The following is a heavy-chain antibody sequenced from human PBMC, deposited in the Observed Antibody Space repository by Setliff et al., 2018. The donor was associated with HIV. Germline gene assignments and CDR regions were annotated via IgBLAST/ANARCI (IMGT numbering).Heavy chain of an antibody. CDR2: ISVYNGNR. CDR3: ARGGGLKPFGYQLDY. CDR1: GYTFSRFG. V-gene: IGHV1-18*01. D-gene: IGHD2-2*01. J-gene: IGHJ4*02. Sequence: ASVKVSCKASGYTFSRFGITWMRQAPGQGLEWMGWISVYNGNRDYALNFQGRVTLTTDTSASTAYMELTSLRSDDTAVYYCARGGGLKPFGYQLDYWGQGTLVTVSS.